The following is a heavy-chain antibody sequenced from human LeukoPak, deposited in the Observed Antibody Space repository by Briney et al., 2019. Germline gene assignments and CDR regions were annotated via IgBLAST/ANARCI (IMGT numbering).Heavy chain of an antibody. CDR3: ARGYCSSTSCYPFDY. Sequence: GGSLRLSCAASGFTFSSYSMNWVRQAPGKGLEWVSSISSSSSYIYYADSVKGRFTISRDNAKDSLYLQMNSLRAEDTAVYYCARGYCSSTSCYPFDYWGQGTLVTVSS. V-gene: IGHV3-21*04. CDR1: GFTFSSYS. D-gene: IGHD2-2*01. J-gene: IGHJ4*02. CDR2: ISSSSSYI.